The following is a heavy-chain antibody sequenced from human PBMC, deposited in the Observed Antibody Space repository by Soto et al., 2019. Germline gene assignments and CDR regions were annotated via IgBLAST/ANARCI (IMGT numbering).Heavy chain of an antibody. D-gene: IGHD1-1*01. J-gene: IGHJ4*02. CDR3: ARGRYGDY. CDR1: GYTFTSYG. V-gene: IGHV1-18*01. CDR2: ISAHNGNT. Sequence: QVHLVQSGAEVKQPGASVKVSCKCSGYTFTSYGITWVRQAPGQGPEWMGWISAHNGNTDYAQKLQGRATVTRDTSTSPAYMVVRSLSSTDTAVYYCARGRYGDYWGQGALFTVSS.